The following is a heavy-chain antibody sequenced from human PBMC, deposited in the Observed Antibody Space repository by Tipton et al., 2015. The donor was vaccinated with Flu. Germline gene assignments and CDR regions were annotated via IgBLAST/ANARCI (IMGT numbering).Heavy chain of an antibody. D-gene: IGHD3-10*01. CDR3: ARASGSGTYVIFDF. CDR1: GEPMRSYY. CDR2: IYTGGST. Sequence: GPVKPSETLSLSCTVSGEPMRSYYWSWIRQPAGKGLEWIGRIYTGGSTNYNPSLKSRVSMLIDTSKNQFSLKLTSVTAADTAVYYCARASGSGTYVIFDFWGQGTLVTVSS. J-gene: IGHJ4*01. V-gene: IGHV4-4*07.